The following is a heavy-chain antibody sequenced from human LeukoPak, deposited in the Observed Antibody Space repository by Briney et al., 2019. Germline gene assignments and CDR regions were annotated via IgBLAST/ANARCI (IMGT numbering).Heavy chain of an antibody. CDR2: ISGSGGST. V-gene: IGHV3-23*01. CDR3: AKDGLTTVTFDWFDP. Sequence: GGSLRLSCAASGFTFSSYAMSWVRQAPGKGLEWGSAISGSGGSTYYADSVKGRFTISRDNSKNTLYLQMNSLRAEDTAVYYCAKDGLTTVTFDWFDPWGQGTLVTVSS. J-gene: IGHJ5*02. CDR1: GFTFSSYA. D-gene: IGHD4-11*01.